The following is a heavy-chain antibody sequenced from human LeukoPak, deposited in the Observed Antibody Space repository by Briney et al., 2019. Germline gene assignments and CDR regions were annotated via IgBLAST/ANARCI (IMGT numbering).Heavy chain of an antibody. CDR1: GGSISTFY. D-gene: IGHD3-16*02. V-gene: IGHV4-59*08. Sequence: SETLSLTCTVSGGSISTFYWTWIRQPPGKGLEWIGSISYSGSTNYSPSLEGRVTMSVDTSKNQFSLKLRAVTAAGTAAYFCARQELSYGSGSHFDYWGQGILVTISS. CDR2: ISYSGST. J-gene: IGHJ4*02. CDR3: ARQELSYGSGSHFDY.